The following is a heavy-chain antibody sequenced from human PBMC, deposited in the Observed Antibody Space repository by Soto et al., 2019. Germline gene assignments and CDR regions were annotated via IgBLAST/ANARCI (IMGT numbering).Heavy chain of an antibody. Sequence: GASVKVSWKASGYTFTSYYMHWVRQAPGQGLEWMGIINPSGGSTSYAQKFQGRVTMTRDTSTSTVYMELSSLRSEDTAVYYCASHLLQDAFDIWGQGTMVTVSS. J-gene: IGHJ3*02. D-gene: IGHD4-4*01. CDR3: ASHLLQDAFDI. CDR1: GYTFTSYY. CDR2: INPSGGST. V-gene: IGHV1-46*01.